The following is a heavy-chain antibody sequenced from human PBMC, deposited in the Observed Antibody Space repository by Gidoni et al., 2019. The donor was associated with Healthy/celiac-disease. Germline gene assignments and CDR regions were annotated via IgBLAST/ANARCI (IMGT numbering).Heavy chain of an antibody. V-gene: IGHV3-30*18. D-gene: IGHD6-6*01. Sequence: QVQLVESGGGVVQPGGSLGLPCAASGFTLSSSGMHWVRQAPGKGLEWVAVISYDGSNKYYADSVKGRFTISRDNSKNTLYLQMNSLRAEDTAVYYCAKDPEYSSSSLYYYYYYGMDVWGQGTTVTVSS. CDR2: ISYDGSNK. CDR3: AKDPEYSSSSLYYYYYYGMDV. J-gene: IGHJ6*02. CDR1: GFTLSSSG.